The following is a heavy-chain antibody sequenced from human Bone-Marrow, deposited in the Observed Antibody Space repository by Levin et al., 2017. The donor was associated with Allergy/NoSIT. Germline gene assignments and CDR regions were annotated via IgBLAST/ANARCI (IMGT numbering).Heavy chain of an antibody. CDR1: GYNLSRNA. V-gene: IGHV7-4-1*02. J-gene: IGHJ4*02. CDR2: INTKNGDQ. D-gene: IGHD1-14*01. Sequence: GESLKISCKAFGYNLSRNAISWVRQAPGQGLEWMGWINTKNGDQRYAEGFTGRFAFSLDTSVNTAYLQISSLEVDDSAVYYCARGNPFDYWGQGTLVAVSS. CDR3: ARGNPFDY.